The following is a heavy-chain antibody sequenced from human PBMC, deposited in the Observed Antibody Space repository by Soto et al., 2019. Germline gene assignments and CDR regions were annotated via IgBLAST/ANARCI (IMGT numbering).Heavy chain of an antibody. D-gene: IGHD3-16*01. Sequence: EVQLVESGGGLVQPGGSLRLSCAASGFTFSHYWMTWVRQAPGKGLEWVANMKEDGSEKNYVDSVKGRFTISRDNAKNPLYLQMNSLRAEDTAMYYCARGGSESDYWGQGTLVTVSS. V-gene: IGHV3-7*01. J-gene: IGHJ4*02. CDR2: MKEDGSEK. CDR3: ARGGSESDY. CDR1: GFTFSHYW.